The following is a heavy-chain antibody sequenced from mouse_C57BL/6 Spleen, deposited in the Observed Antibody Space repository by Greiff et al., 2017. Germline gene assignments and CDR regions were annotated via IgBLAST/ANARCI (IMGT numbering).Heavy chain of an antibody. D-gene: IGHD2-4*01. J-gene: IGHJ1*03. CDR2: IYPGSGST. CDR3: ARSEYYYDYGGTRFDV. CDR1: GYTFTSYW. V-gene: IGHV1-55*01. Sequence: QVQLQQPGAELVKPGASVKMSCKASGYTFTSYWITWVKQRPGQGLEWIGDIYPGSGSTNYNEKFKGKATLTVDTSSSTAYMQLSSLTSEDSAVYCCARSEYYYDYGGTRFDVWGTGTTVTVSS.